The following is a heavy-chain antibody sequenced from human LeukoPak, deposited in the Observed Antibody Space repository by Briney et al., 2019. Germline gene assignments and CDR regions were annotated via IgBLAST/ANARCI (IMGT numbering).Heavy chain of an antibody. CDR3: ARAAPFHSGYDSFDY. CDR2: IIPIFGTA. V-gene: IGHV1-69*13. J-gene: IGHJ4*02. D-gene: IGHD5-12*01. CDR1: GGTFSSYA. Sequence: ASVKVSCMASGGTFSSYAISWVRQAPGQGLEWMGGIIPIFGTANYAQKFQGRVTITADESTSTAYMELSSLRSEDTAVYYCARAAPFHSGYDSFDYWGQGTLVTVSS.